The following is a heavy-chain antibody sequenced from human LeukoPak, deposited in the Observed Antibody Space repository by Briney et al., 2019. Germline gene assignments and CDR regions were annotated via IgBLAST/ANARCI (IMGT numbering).Heavy chain of an antibody. Sequence: PGGSLRLSCAASGFTFSSYSMNWVRQTPGKGLEWVSSISSSSSYIYYADSVKGRFTISRDNAKNSLYLQMNSLRAEDTAVYYCARSLNSVVVPAAIDYWGQGTLVTVSS. CDR3: ARSLNSVVVPAAIDY. CDR1: GFTFSSYS. CDR2: ISSSSSYI. V-gene: IGHV3-21*01. D-gene: IGHD2-2*01. J-gene: IGHJ4*02.